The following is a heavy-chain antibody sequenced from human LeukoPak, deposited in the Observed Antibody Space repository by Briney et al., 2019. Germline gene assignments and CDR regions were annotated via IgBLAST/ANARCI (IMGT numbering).Heavy chain of an antibody. CDR2: INPNSGGT. J-gene: IGHJ5*02. Sequence: ASVKVSCKASGYTFTCYYMHWVRQAPGQGLEWMGWINPNSGGTNYAQKFQGRVTMTRDTSISTAYMELSRLRSDDTAVYYCARERTPQRGSRKPRSGDWYDPWGQGTLVTVSS. V-gene: IGHV1-2*02. CDR1: GYTFTCYY. CDR3: ARERTPQRGSRKPRSGDWYDP. D-gene: IGHD6-25*01.